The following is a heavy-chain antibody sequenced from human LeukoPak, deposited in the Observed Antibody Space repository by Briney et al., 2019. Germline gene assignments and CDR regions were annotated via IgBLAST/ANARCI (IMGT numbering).Heavy chain of an antibody. CDR1: GGSISSGGYY. CDR3: ARYSATRGDPDY. D-gene: IGHD3-10*01. V-gene: IGHV4-30-2*01. CDR2: IYHSGST. Sequence: PSETLSLTCTVSGGSISSGGYYWSWIRQPPGKGLEWIGYIYHSGSTYYNPSLKSRVTISVDRSKNQFSLKLSSVTAADTAVYYCARYSATRGDPDYWGQGTLVTVSS. J-gene: IGHJ4*02.